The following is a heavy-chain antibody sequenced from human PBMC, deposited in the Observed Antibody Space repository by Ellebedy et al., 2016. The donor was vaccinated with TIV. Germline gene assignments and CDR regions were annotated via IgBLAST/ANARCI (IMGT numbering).Heavy chain of an antibody. CDR2: IYYSGST. J-gene: IGHJ4*02. V-gene: IGHV4-59*01. CDR3: ARYEDLYSRGSYFDY. D-gene: IGHD3-16*01. Sequence: SETLSLTXTVSGGSISSYYWSWIRQPPGKGLEWIGYIYYSGSTNYNPSLKSRVTISVDTSKNQFSLKLSSVTAADTAVYYCARYEDLYSRGSYFDYWGQGTLVTVSS. CDR1: GGSISSYY.